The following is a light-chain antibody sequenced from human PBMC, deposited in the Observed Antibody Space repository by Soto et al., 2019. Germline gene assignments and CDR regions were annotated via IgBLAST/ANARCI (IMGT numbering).Light chain of an antibody. V-gene: IGLV1-44*01. CDR2: GDN. CDR3: AAWDDSLNGWV. CDR1: SSNIGSRT. Sequence: QSVLTQPPSASGTPGQRVTISCSGSSSNIGSRTVSWYQQLPGTAPKVLIYGDNQRPSGVPDRFSGSKSGTSASLAISGLQSEDEADYYCAAWDDSLNGWVFGGGTKLPVL. J-gene: IGLJ3*02.